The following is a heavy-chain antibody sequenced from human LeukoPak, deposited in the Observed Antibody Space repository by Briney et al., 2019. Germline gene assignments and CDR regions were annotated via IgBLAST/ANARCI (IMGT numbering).Heavy chain of an antibody. V-gene: IGHV4-31*03. Sequence: SQTLSLTCTVSGGSISSGGYYWSGIRQHPGKGLEWIGYIYYSGSTYYNPSLKSRVTISVDTSKNQFSLKLSSVTAADTAVYYCARSPTVTTPYWYFDLWGRGNLVTVSS. CDR1: GGSISSGGYY. D-gene: IGHD4-17*01. CDR2: IYYSGST. J-gene: IGHJ2*01. CDR3: ARSPTVTTPYWYFDL.